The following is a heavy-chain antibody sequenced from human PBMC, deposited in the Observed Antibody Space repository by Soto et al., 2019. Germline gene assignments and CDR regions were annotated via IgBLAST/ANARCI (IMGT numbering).Heavy chain of an antibody. CDR3: ARGSDFWSGHTFDY. J-gene: IGHJ4*02. CDR2: IIPIFGTA. CDR1: GGTFSSYA. Sequence: QVQLVQSGAEVKKPGSSVKVSCKASGGTFSSYAISWVRQAPGQGLEWMGGIIPIFGTANYAQKFQGRVTLNADEYXSTAYMELSSLRSEDTAVYYCARGSDFWSGHTFDYWGQGTLVTVSS. D-gene: IGHD3-3*01. V-gene: IGHV1-69*12.